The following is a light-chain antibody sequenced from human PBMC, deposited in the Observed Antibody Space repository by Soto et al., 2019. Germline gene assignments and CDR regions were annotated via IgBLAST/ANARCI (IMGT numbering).Light chain of an antibody. CDR1: SSDVGGYNY. CDR2: DVS. J-gene: IGLJ3*02. CDR3: SSYTSTNTLVV. Sequence: QSALTQPASVSGSPGQSITISCTGTSSDVGGYNYVSWYQQHPGKAPKLMIYDVSHRPSGVSDRFSGSKSGNTASLTISGLQAEDEGDYYCSSYTSTNTLVVFGRGTKLTVL. V-gene: IGLV2-14*01.